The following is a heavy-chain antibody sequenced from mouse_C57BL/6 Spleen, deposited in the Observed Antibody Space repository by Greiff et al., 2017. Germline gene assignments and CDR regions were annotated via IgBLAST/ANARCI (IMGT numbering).Heavy chain of an antibody. CDR3: TRDDYDGGWFAY. V-gene: IGHV5-9-1*02. CDR1: GFTFSSYD. Sequence: EVQLVESGEGLVKPGGSLKLSCAASGFTFSSYDMSWVRQTPEQRLEWVAYISSGGDYIYYADTVKGRFTLSRDNARNTLYLQMSSLKSEYTAMYYCTRDDYDGGWFAYWGQGTLVTVSA. D-gene: IGHD2-4*01. CDR2: ISSGGDYI. J-gene: IGHJ3*01.